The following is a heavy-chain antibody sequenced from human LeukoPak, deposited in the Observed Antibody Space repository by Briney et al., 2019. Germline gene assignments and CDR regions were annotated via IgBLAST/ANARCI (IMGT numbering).Heavy chain of an antibody. D-gene: IGHD3-10*01. CDR2: ISYDGSNK. V-gene: IGHV3-30*18. CDR1: GFTFSSYG. CDR3: AKVITMVRGVIELADYYCGMDV. J-gene: IGHJ6*02. Sequence: GGSLRLSCAASGFTFSSYGMHWVRQAPGKGLEWVAVISYDGSNKYYADSVKGRFTISRDNSKNTLYLQMNSLRAEDTAVYYCAKVITMVRGVIELADYYCGMDVWGQGTTVTVSS.